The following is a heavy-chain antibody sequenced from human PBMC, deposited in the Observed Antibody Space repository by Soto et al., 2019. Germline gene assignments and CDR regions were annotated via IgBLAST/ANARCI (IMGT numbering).Heavy chain of an antibody. CDR3: ARASTWIGCGHYSYSGMDD. J-gene: IGHJ6*02. CDR2: FIPIFGTA. CDR1: GGTFSSYA. V-gene: IGHV1-69*14. Sequence: QVQLVQSGAEVKKPGSSVKVSCKASGGTFSSYAISSVRQSPGQVLEWMGGFIPIFGTANYAQKFQGRVTIPADKSPLTAYMELSSLKSQYIAVYYSARASTWIGCGHYSYSGMDDWGQGTTVTVSS. D-gene: IGHD2-2*03.